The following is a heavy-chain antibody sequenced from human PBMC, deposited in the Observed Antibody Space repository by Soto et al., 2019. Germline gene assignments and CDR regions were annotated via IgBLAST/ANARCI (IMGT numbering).Heavy chain of an antibody. Sequence: GSLRLSCAASGFTFSGYWMSWVRQPPGKGLEWVASINPDGSQKFYVDSVMGRFTISRDNAKNSLSLQMISLRAEDTAVYYCARWESSGWYLGIWGQGTLVTVSS. CDR3: ARWESSGWYLGI. D-gene: IGHD6-19*01. V-gene: IGHV3-7*03. CDR1: GFTFSGYW. J-gene: IGHJ4*02. CDR2: INPDGSQK.